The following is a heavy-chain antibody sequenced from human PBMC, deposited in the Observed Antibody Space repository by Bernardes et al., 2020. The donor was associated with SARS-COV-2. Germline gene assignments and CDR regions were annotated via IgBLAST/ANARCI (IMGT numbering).Heavy chain of an antibody. D-gene: IGHD1-26*01. CDR3: AKGYSGSYFTSFDY. CDR2: ISYDGSNK. J-gene: IGHJ4*02. V-gene: IGHV3-30*18. Sequence: VGSLLLSCAASGFTFSSSGMHWVRQAPGQGLEWVAVISYDGSNKYYADSVKGRFTISRDNSKNTLYLQMNSLRAEDTAVYYCAKGYSGSYFTSFDYWGQGTLVTVSS. CDR1: GFTFSSSG.